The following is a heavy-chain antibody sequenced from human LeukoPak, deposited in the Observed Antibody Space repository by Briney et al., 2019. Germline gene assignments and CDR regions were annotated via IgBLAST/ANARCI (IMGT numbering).Heavy chain of an antibody. CDR3: ATSTIFGVDPPYYYYGMDV. CDR2: FDPEDGET. V-gene: IGHV1-24*01. D-gene: IGHD3-3*01. CDR1: GYTLTGLS. Sequence: ASVKVSCKVSGYTLTGLSMHWVRQAPGKGLEWMGGFDPEDGETIYAQKFQGRVTMTEDTSTDTAYMELSSLRSEDTAVCYCATSTIFGVDPPYYYYGMDVWGQGTTVTVSS. J-gene: IGHJ6*02.